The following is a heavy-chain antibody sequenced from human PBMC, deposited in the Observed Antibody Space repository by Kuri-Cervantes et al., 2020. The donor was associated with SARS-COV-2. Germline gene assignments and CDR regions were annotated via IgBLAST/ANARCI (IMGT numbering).Heavy chain of an antibody. Sequence: SVKVSCKASGGTFSSYAISWVRQAPGQGLEWMGGIIPIFGIANYAQKFQGRVTITADKSTSTAYMELSSLRSEDTAVYYCASRVSIGEMATTHYYYYGMDVWGQGTLVTVSS. CDR3: ASRVSIGEMATTHYYYYGMDV. CDR2: IIPIFGIA. J-gene: IGHJ6*02. D-gene: IGHD5-24*01. CDR1: GGTFSSYA. V-gene: IGHV1-69*10.